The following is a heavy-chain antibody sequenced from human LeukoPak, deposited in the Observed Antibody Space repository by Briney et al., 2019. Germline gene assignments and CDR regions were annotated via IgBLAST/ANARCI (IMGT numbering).Heavy chain of an antibody. CDR3: ATEMATIDY. CDR1: GFTFSSYS. J-gene: IGHJ4*02. V-gene: IGHV3-48*01. D-gene: IGHD5-24*01. CDR2: ISSSSSSTI. Sequence: PGGSLRLSCAASGFTFSSYSMNWVRQAPGKGLEWVSYISSSSSSTIYYADSVKGRFTISRDNAKNSLYLQMNSLRAEDTAVYYCATEMATIDYWGQGTLVTVSS.